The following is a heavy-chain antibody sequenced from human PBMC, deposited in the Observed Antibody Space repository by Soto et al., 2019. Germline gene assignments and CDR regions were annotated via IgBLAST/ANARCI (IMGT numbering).Heavy chain of an antibody. Sequence: GGSLRLSCAASGFTFSSYAMSWVRQAPGKGLEWVSAISCSGGSTYYADSVKGRFTISRDNSKNTLYLQMNSLRAEDTAVYYCAKSRTYDSSGYYQTYDAFDIWGQGTMVTVSS. D-gene: IGHD3-22*01. J-gene: IGHJ3*02. CDR2: ISCSGGST. CDR1: GFTFSSYA. V-gene: IGHV3-23*01. CDR3: AKSRTYDSSGYYQTYDAFDI.